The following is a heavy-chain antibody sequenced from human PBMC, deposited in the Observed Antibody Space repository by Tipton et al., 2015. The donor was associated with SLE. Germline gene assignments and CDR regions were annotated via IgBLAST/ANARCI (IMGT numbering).Heavy chain of an antibody. D-gene: IGHD6-19*01. CDR3: ASVGFSVAGTSEDAFDI. J-gene: IGHJ3*02. Sequence: TLSLTCAVSGFSISSAYYWTWIRQVPGKGLEWIGEIHHGGSTNYNPSLKSRVIISAETSKNQFSPRLSSVTAADTTVYYCASVGFSVAGTSEDAFDIWGQGTMVTVS. CDR2: IHHGGST. CDR1: GFSISSAYY. V-gene: IGHV4-38-2*01.